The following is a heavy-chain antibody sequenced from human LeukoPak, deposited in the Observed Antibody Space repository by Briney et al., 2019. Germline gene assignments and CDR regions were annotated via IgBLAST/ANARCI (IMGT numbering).Heavy chain of an antibody. J-gene: IGHJ4*02. CDR2: ITSSSSYI. CDR1: GFAFNTYS. Sequence: GSLRLSCAASGFAFNTYSMNWVRQAPGKGPEWVASITSSSSYIFYADSVKGRFTISRDNAKNSLFLQMNSLRAEDTAVYYCAKTSSSSWKYFDYWGQGTLVTVSS. CDR3: AKTSSSSWKYFDY. D-gene: IGHD6-13*01. V-gene: IGHV3-21*01.